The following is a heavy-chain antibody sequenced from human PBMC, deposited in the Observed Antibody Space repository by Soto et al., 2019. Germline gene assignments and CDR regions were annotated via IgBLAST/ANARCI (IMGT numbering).Heavy chain of an antibody. CDR2: ISGDGSSI. CDR3: VRDGGHRGDY. Sequence: EVQLVESGGGFVQPGGSLRLSCAASGFMFSSYWMHWVRQGPGKGLVWVSRISGDGSSISYADSVKGRFNISRDNAKNTLYLQMNNLRDEDTAMFDCVRDGGHRGDYWGPGTLVTVSS. V-gene: IGHV3-74*01. J-gene: IGHJ4*02. CDR1: GFMFSSYW. D-gene: IGHD3-10*01.